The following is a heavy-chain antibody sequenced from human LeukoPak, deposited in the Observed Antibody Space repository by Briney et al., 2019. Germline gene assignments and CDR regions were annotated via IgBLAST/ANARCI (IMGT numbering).Heavy chain of an antibody. CDR1: GYTFTGYY. CDR2: INPNSGGT. Sequence: ASVKVSCKASGYTFTGYYMHWVRQAPGQGLEWMGWINPNSGGTNYAQKFQGRVTMTRDTSISTACMELSRLRSDDTAVYYCARDLGSYYYMDVWGKGTTVTVSS. V-gene: IGHV1-2*02. D-gene: IGHD3-16*01. CDR3: ARDLGSYYYMDV. J-gene: IGHJ6*03.